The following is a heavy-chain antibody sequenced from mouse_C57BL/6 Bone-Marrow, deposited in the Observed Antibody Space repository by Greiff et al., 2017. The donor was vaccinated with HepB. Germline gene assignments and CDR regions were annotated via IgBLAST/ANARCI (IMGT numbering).Heavy chain of an antibody. V-gene: IGHV1-18*01. Sequence: EVQLQQSGPELVKPGASVRISCKTSGYTFTDYTIHWVKQSHGKTLEWIGRINPNIGGTNSNQKFEGKATLTLDMSSSTAYMERRSLTSEDSAVYYCVRGRWYYWGQGTLVTVSA. CDR3: VRGRWYY. CDR1: GYTFTDYT. CDR2: INPNIGGT. J-gene: IGHJ3*01. D-gene: IGHD1-1*02.